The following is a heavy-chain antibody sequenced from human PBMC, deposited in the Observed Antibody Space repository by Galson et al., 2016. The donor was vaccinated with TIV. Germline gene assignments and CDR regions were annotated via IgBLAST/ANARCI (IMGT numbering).Heavy chain of an antibody. D-gene: IGHD5-18*01. CDR2: IGGTGGST. CDR3: AKDRQWIPSSLDY. Sequence: SLRLSCAASGFRFNSYAMNWVRQAPGKGLEWVSSIGGTGGSTYYADSVKGRFTISRDSYKDTVYLQMNSLRAEDTAIDFCAKDRQWIPSSLDYWGQGILVTVSS. J-gene: IGHJ4*02. CDR1: GFRFNSYA. V-gene: IGHV3-23*01.